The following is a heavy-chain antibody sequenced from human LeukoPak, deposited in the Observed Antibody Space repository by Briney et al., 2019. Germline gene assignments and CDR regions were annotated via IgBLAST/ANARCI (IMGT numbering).Heavy chain of an antibody. CDR1: GFTFTSYG. D-gene: IGHD3-16*01. J-gene: IGHJ4*02. Sequence: PGGSLRLSCAASGFTFTSYGMHWVRQAPGKGLEWVAVIWYDGSNKYYADSVKGRFSISRDNSKNTLYLQMNSLRAEDTAVYYCAREGYDYVWGSLDYWGQGTLVTVSS. CDR3: AREGYDYVWGSLDY. V-gene: IGHV3-33*01. CDR2: IWYDGSNK.